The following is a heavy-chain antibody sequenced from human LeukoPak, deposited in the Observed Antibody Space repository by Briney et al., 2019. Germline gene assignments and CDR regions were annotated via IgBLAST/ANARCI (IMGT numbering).Heavy chain of an antibody. CDR3: ARGRRATGFDP. Sequence: GGSLRLSCAASGLTFSSYSMNWVRQAPGKGLEWVSYISSSSSTIYYADSVKGRFTISRDNAKNSLYLQMNSLRAEDTAVYYCARGRRATGFDPWGQGTLVTVSS. D-gene: IGHD5-12*01. J-gene: IGHJ5*02. CDR1: GLTFSSYS. V-gene: IGHV3-48*01. CDR2: ISSSSSTI.